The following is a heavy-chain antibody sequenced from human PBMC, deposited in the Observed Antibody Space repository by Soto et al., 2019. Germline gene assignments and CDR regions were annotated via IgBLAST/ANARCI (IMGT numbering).Heavy chain of an antibody. CDR2: ISGGGGTT. J-gene: IGHJ1*01. D-gene: IGHD6-19*01. CDR3: ANDQAGAGTTSRYFQD. V-gene: IGHV3-23*01. Sequence: EVQLLESGGGLVQPEGSLRLSCAASGFTFSTYAMSWVRQAPGKGLEWVSGISGGGGTTYYADSVKGRFTISRDNSKNTVYLQSDSLIAEDTAVYYCANDQAGAGTTSRYFQDWGQGTLVTVSS. CDR1: GFTFSTYA.